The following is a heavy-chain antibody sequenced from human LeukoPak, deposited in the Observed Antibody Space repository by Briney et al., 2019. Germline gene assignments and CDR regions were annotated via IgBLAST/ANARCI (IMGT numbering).Heavy chain of an antibody. Sequence: GESLQISCKGSGYSFTSYWIGWVRQLPGKGLEWMGIIYPGDSDTRYSPSFQGQVTISADKSISTAYLQWSSLKASDTAMYYCARQPPTGYSSGWSDYWGQGTLVTVSS. CDR2: IYPGDSDT. CDR1: GYSFTSYW. J-gene: IGHJ4*02. CDR3: ARQPPTGYSSGWSDY. V-gene: IGHV5-51*01. D-gene: IGHD6-19*01.